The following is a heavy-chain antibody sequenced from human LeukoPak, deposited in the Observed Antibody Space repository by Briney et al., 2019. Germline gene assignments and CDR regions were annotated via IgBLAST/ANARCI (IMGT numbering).Heavy chain of an antibody. Sequence: GGSLRLSCAASGFTFSSYWMSWVRQAPGKGLEWVANIKQDGSEKYYVDSVKGRFTISRDNAKNSLYLQMNSLRDEDTAVYYCASYGGNSSYYFDYWGQGTLVTVSS. CDR3: ASYGGNSSYYFDY. V-gene: IGHV3-7*03. CDR2: IKQDGSEK. J-gene: IGHJ4*02. D-gene: IGHD4-17*01. CDR1: GFTFSSYW.